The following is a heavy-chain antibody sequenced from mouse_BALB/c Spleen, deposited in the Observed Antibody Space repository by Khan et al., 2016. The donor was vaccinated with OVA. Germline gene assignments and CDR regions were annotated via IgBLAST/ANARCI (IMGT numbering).Heavy chain of an antibody. CDR1: GFTFSTYG. J-gene: IGHJ3*01. CDR3: TRLAYYYDSEGFAY. V-gene: IGHV5-6*01. CDR2: VSTGGSYT. D-gene: IGHD1-1*01. Sequence: EVQGVESGGDLVKPGGSLELSCAASGFTFSTYGMSWVRQTPDRRLEWVATVSTGGSYTYYPDSVKGRFTISRDNAKNTLYLQMNSLKSDDTAIFYCTRLAYYYDSEGFAYWGQGTLVTVSA.